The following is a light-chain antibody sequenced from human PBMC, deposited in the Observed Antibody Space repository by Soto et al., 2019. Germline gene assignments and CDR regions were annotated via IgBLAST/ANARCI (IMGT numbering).Light chain of an antibody. CDR1: QDISNY. CDR3: QQYDNLPPLT. CDR2: DAS. J-gene: IGKJ4*01. Sequence: DIQMTQSPSSLSASVGDRVTITCQASQDISNYLNWYQQKPGKAPKLRIYDASNLETGGPSRFSGSGSGTDFTFTISSLQPEDIATYYCQQYDNLPPLTFGGGTKVEIK. V-gene: IGKV1-33*01.